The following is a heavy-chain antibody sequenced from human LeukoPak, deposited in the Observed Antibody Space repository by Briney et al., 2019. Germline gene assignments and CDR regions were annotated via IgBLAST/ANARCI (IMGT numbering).Heavy chain of an antibody. CDR3: ARLYDSSGLDPNFDY. CDR2: IYPGDSDT. J-gene: IGHJ4*02. CDR1: GYSCTSYW. D-gene: IGHD3-22*01. Sequence: GESLKISCKGSGYSCTSYWIGWVRQMPGKGLEWMGIIYPGDSDTRYSPSFQGQVTISADKSISTAYLQWSSLKASDTAMYYCARLYDSSGLDPNFDYWGQGTLVTVSS. V-gene: IGHV5-51*01.